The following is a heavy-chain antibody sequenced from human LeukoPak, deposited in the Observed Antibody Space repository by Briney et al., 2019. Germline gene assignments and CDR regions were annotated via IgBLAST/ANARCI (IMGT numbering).Heavy chain of an antibody. CDR2: IYYSGST. Sequence: SETLSLTCTVSGGSISSYYWSWIRQPPGKGLEWIGYIYYSGSTNYNPSLKSRVTISVDTSKNQFSLKLSSVTAADTAVYYCARDLAVAGTGDHWFDPWGQGTLVTVSS. CDR1: GGSISSYY. D-gene: IGHD6-19*01. CDR3: ARDLAVAGTGDHWFDP. V-gene: IGHV4-59*01. J-gene: IGHJ5*02.